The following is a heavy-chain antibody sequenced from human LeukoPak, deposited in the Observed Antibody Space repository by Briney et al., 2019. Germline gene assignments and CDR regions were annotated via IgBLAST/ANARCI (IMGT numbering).Heavy chain of an antibody. CDR2: ISAYNGNT. V-gene: IGHV1-18*01. J-gene: IGHJ4*02. D-gene: IGHD6-13*01. CDR1: GYTFTSYG. CDR3: ARERQQLVPLFDY. Sequence: ASVKVSCKASGYTFTSYGISWVRQAPGQGLEWMGWISAYNGNTRYAQNLQGRVTLTTDTSTSTAYMEVRSLRSDDTAVYYCARERQQLVPLFDYWGQGTLVTVSS.